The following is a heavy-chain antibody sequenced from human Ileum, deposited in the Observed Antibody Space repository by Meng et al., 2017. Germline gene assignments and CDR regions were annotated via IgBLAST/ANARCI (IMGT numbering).Heavy chain of an antibody. CDR2: AST. CDR1: GGSVSSDGFQ. D-gene: IGHD1-26*01. Sequence: QVQLQESGPGLVRPAETLSLICTVSGGSVSSDGFQWCWVRQPPGKGLEWIGYASTNYNPSLKSRVTISVDKSKNQFSLKLNSVTAADTAVYYCAREWSGSYRHFDYWGQGTLVTVSS. CDR3: AREWSGSYRHFDY. J-gene: IGHJ4*02. V-gene: IGHV4-61*08.